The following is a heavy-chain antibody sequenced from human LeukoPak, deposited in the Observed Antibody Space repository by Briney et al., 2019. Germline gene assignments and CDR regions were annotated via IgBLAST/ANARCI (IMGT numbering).Heavy chain of an antibody. D-gene: IGHD6-13*01. CDR2: ISWNSGSI. CDR3: AKDRIAAAGTGIDY. V-gene: IGHV3-9*01. CDR1: GFTFDNYA. J-gene: IGHJ4*02. Sequence: GGSLRLSCAAPGFTFDNYAMHWVRQAPGKGLEWVSGISWNSGSIGYADSVKGRFTISRDNAKNSLYLQMNSLRAEDTALYYCAKDRIAAAGTGIDYWGQGTLVTVSS.